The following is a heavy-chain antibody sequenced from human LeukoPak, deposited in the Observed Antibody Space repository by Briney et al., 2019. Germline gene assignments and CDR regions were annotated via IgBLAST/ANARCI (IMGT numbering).Heavy chain of an antibody. CDR1: GDSVSSNSAA. CDR3: ARGYCSSTSCYASYYGMDV. J-gene: IGHJ6*02. D-gene: IGHD2-2*01. V-gene: IGHV6-1*01. Sequence: SQTLSLTCAISGDSVSSNSAAWNWIRQSPSIGLEWLGRTYYRSKWYNDYAGSVKSRPSINPGTSKNQFSLQLNSVTPEDTAVYYCARGYCSSTSCYASYYGMDVWGQATTVTLSS. CDR2: TYYRSKWYN.